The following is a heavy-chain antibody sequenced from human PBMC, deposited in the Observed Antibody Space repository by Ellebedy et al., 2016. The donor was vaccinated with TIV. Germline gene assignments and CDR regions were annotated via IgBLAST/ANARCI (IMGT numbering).Heavy chain of an antibody. CDR2: ISSGGTTI. CDR3: AKVVKGSLDP. J-gene: IGHJ5*02. CDR1: GFSFSDSY. Sequence: GGSLRLXXAASGFSFSDSYMSWIRQAPGKGLEWVSYISSGGTTIHYADSVKGRFTISRDNAKNSLYLQVNSLRAEDTAVYYCAKVVKGSLDPWGQGTLVTVSS. D-gene: IGHD2-15*01. V-gene: IGHV3-11*01.